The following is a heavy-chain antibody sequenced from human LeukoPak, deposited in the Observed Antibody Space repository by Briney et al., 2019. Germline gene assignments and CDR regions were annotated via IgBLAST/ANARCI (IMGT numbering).Heavy chain of an antibody. CDR3: ARGHYYDSRGFYYK. CDR2: INHSGNN. V-gene: IGHV4-34*01. CDR1: GGSFSGYY. Sequence: SETLSLTCAVYGGSFSGYYWNWIRQPPGKGLEWIGEINHSGNNNYNPSLKNRVTMPADTSKNQVSLKLNSVTAADTAVYYCARGHYYDSRGFYYKWGQGTLVTVSS. D-gene: IGHD3-22*01. J-gene: IGHJ4*02.